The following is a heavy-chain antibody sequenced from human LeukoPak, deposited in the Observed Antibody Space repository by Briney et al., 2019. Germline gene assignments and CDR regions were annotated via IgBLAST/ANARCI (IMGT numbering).Heavy chain of an antibody. CDR1: GFTFSSYG. CDR2: ISYDGSNK. D-gene: IGHD2-2*01. V-gene: IGHV3-30*18. J-gene: IGHJ6*04. Sequence: PGGSLRLSCAASGFTFSSYGMHWVRQAPGKGLEWVAVISYDGSNKYYADSVKGRFTISRDNSKNTLYLQMNSLRAEDTAVYYCAKGIVPAANAYYYGMDVWGKGTTVTVSS. CDR3: AKGIVPAANAYYYGMDV.